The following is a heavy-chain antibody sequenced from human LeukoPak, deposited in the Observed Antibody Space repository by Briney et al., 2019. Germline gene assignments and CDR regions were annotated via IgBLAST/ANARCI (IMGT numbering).Heavy chain of an antibody. CDR1: GGSISSGGYS. J-gene: IGHJ4*02. V-gene: IGHV4-30-2*01. CDR3: ARHCGGDCFFDY. D-gene: IGHD2-21*02. CDR2: IYHSGST. Sequence: PSETLSPTCAVSGGSISSGGYSWSWIRQPPGKGLEWIGYIYHSGSTYYNPPLKSRVTISVDRSKNQFSLKLSSVTAADTAVYYCARHCGGDCFFDYWGQGTLVTVSS.